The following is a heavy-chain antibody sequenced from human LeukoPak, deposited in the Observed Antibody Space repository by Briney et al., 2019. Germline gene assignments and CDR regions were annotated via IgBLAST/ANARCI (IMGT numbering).Heavy chain of an antibody. CDR2: ISYNGEQT. Sequence: GGSLRLSCAGSGLTFSQYFMHWVRQAPGKGLEYLSVISYNGEQTYYSKSVTGRFTISRDNSKNMLYLQMGSLRPEDTAVYFCARDPSVGGFSGSELDFWGQGTLVTVSS. CDR1: GLTFSQYF. V-gene: IGHV3-64*01. D-gene: IGHD3-22*01. CDR3: ARDPSVGGFSGSELDF. J-gene: IGHJ4*02.